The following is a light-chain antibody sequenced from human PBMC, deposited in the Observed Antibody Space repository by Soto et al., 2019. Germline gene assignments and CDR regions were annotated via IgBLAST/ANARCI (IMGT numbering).Light chain of an antibody. CDR1: SSDFGNYNL. Sequence: QSALTQPASVSGSPGQSITISCTGTSSDFGNYNLVSWYQQHPGKVPKLILFEVNKRPSGVSGRFSGSKSGNTASLTISGLQPEDEADYYCSSYTTSTTVVFGTGTKLTVL. CDR3: SSYTTSTTVV. CDR2: EVN. J-gene: IGLJ1*01. V-gene: IGLV2-14*02.